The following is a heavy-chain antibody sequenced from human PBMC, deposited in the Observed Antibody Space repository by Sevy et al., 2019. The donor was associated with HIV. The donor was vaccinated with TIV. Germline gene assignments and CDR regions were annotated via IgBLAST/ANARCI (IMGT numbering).Heavy chain of an antibody. J-gene: IGHJ4*02. D-gene: IGHD4-17*01. CDR1: GFTFSSYG. Sequence: GGSLRLSCAASGFTFSSYGMHWVRQAPGKGLEWVALIWFDGSNTYYADSVKRRFTISRDIAKTTLHLQMNSLRGEDTAVYYCARDLEFYDNGDYGPAFMPDYWGQGTLVTVSS. CDR3: ARDLEFYDNGDYGPAFMPDY. V-gene: IGHV3-33*01. CDR2: IWFDGSNT.